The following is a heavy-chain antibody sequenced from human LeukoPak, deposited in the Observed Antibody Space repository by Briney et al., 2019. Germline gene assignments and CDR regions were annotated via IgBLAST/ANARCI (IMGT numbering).Heavy chain of an antibody. Sequence: PGGSLRLSCAASGFTFEGNGMSWVRQAPGKGLEWVSGLNWNGGSTGYADSVKGRFTISRDNARNSLYLQMNSLGTEDTALYYCATHSYYYGSGSYPHYLDYWGQGTLVTVSA. D-gene: IGHD3-10*01. CDR2: LNWNGGST. V-gene: IGHV3-20*04. J-gene: IGHJ4*02. CDR3: ATHSYYYGSGSYPHYLDY. CDR1: GFTFEGNG.